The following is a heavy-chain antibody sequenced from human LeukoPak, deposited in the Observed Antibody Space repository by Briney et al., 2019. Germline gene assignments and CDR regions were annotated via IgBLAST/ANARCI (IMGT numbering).Heavy chain of an antibody. CDR1: GFTFSSYA. D-gene: IGHD4-17*01. CDR2: ISGSGGST. Sequence: PGGSLRLSCAASGFTFSSYAMSWIRQAPGKGLEWVSAISGSGGSTYYADSVKGRFTISRDNSKNTLYLQMNSLRAEDTAVYYCAKRFGDYKERAFDYWGQGTLVTVSS. CDR3: AKRFGDYKERAFDY. J-gene: IGHJ4*02. V-gene: IGHV3-23*01.